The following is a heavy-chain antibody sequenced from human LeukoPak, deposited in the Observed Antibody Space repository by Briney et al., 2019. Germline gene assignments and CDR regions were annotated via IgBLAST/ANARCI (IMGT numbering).Heavy chain of an antibody. CDR1: GFTFSTYW. Sequence: GGSLRLSCVASGFTFSTYWMNWVRQAPGKGLERVGTISPDGSDKYYVDSVKGRFTISRDNAKASLYLQINSLRADDTALYFCARGIVVVVGASDHFDYWGQGTLITVSS. V-gene: IGHV3-7*01. CDR3: ARGIVVVVGASDHFDY. CDR2: ISPDGSDK. J-gene: IGHJ4*02. D-gene: IGHD2-15*01.